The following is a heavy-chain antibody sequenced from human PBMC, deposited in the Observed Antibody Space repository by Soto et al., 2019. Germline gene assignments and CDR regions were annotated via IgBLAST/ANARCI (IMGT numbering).Heavy chain of an antibody. Sequence: EVQLLESGGGLVQPGGSLRLSCVASGFTFKNYDMRWVRQAPGKGLEWVSGISGSGAITYYADSVRGRFTISRDNAKNTVYLQLNILRAEATAIYYCAKDRQFRTYYESAGHYNNWGQGTLVTVS. V-gene: IGHV3-23*01. CDR1: GFTFKNYD. D-gene: IGHD3-9*01. J-gene: IGHJ4*02. CDR2: ISGSGAIT. CDR3: AKDRQFRTYYESAGHYNN.